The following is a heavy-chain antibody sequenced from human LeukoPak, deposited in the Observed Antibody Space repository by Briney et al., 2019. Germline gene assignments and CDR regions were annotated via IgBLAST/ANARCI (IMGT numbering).Heavy chain of an antibody. CDR3: ARDPVIVVVPAAMRRSWFDP. V-gene: IGHV1-18*01. Sequence: ASVKVSCKASGYTFTSCGISWVRQAPGQGHEWMRCISAYNGNINYAQKLQGRVTMTTDTSTSSAYMELRSLRSDDTAVYYCARDPVIVVVPAAMRRSWFDPWGQGTLVNVSS. CDR2: ISAYNGNI. J-gene: IGHJ5*02. CDR1: GYTFTSCG. D-gene: IGHD2-2*01.